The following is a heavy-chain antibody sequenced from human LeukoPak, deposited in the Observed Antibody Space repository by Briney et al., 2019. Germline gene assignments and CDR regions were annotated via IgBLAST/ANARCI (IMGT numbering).Heavy chain of an antibody. J-gene: IGHJ1*01. CDR2: ISSSGSTI. CDR3: ARDYTVALGTTTYFQH. D-gene: IGHD1-1*01. V-gene: IGHV3-11*01. Sequence: GGSLRLSCAASAFNVKDNHMYWVRQAPGKGLEWVSYISSSGSTIYYADSVKGRFTISRDNAKNSLYLQMNSLRAEDTAVYYCARDYTVALGTTTYFQHWGQGTLVTVSS. CDR1: AFNVKDNH.